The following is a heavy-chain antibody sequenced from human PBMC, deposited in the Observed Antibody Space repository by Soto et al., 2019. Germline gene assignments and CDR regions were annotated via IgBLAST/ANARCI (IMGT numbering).Heavy chain of an antibody. CDR2: ISGYNGNT. V-gene: IGHV1-18*01. D-gene: IGHD6-19*01. Sequence: ASVKVSCKASGYTFTKYGISWVRQAPGQGLEWMGWISGYNGNTSYAQKYQGRITMTINTSTSTAYMELSSLRSEDTAVYYCARSVEWLASFDYWGQGTLVTVSS. CDR1: GYTFTKYG. J-gene: IGHJ4*02. CDR3: ARSVEWLASFDY.